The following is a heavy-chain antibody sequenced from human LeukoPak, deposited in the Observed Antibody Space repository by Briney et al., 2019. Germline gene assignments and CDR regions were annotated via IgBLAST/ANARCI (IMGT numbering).Heavy chain of an antibody. CDR1: GFRVDDYG. Sequence: GRSLRLSCAALGFRVDDYGMEWGGHARGKGLEWDSDISWSSVSIVYADSVKGRFTTSSDNAKNSLYLQINRLKAEDMPLYYCAKRKAGAYALDIWGEATMVTVSS. J-gene: IGHJ3*02. V-gene: IGHV3-9*03. CDR3: AKRKAGAYALDI. CDR2: ISWSSVSI.